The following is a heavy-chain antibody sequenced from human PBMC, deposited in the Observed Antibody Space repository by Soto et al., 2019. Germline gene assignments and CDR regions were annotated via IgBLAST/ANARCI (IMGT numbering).Heavy chain of an antibody. J-gene: IGHJ4*02. CDR1: GYTFTSYY. CDR2: INPSGGST. Sequence: ASVKVSCKASGYTFTSYYMHWVRQAPGQGLEWMGIINPSGGSTSYAQKFQGRVTMTRDTSTSTVYMELSSLRSEDTAVYYCARADIVEGATVRPTSLYYYDSSGYYYGDPFDYWGQGTLVTVSS. CDR3: ARADIVEGATVRPTSLYYYDSSGYYYGDPFDY. D-gene: IGHD3-22*01. V-gene: IGHV1-46*01.